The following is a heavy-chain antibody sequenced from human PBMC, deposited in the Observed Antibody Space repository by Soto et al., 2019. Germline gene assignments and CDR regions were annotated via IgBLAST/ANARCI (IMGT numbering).Heavy chain of an antibody. D-gene: IGHD6-19*01. V-gene: IGHV1-58*02. CDR2: IVVGSGNT. J-gene: IGHJ1*01. CDR1: GFTFTSSA. Sequence: SVKVSCKASGFTFTSSAMQWVRQARGQRLEWIGWIVVGSGNTNYAQKFQERVTITRDMSTSTAYMELSSLRSEDTAVYYCARHGRVSGPFQHWGQGTLVTVSS. CDR3: ARHGRVSGPFQH.